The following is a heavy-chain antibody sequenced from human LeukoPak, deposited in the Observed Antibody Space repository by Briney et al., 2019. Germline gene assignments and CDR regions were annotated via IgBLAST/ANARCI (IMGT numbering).Heavy chain of an antibody. V-gene: IGHV1-8*01. CDR1: GYTFTSYE. CDR3: ARGRGGYADYYYYMDV. J-gene: IGHJ6*03. Sequence: ASVKVSCKASGYTFTSYEVNWVRQATGQGLEWMGWMNPDTGNTGYAQKFQGRVTMTRNTSISTAYMGLSSLRSEDTAVYYCARGRGGYADYYYYMDVWGKGTTVTVSS. D-gene: IGHD5-12*01. CDR2: MNPDTGNT.